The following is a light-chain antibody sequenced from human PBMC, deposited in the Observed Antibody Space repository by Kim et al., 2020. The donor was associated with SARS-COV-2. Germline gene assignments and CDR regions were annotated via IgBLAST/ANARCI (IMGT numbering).Light chain of an antibody. J-gene: IGLJ2*01. Sequence: SSELTRDPAVSVALGQTVRITCQGDSLRSYYATWYQQKPGQAPIVVIYGKNNRPSGIPDRFSGSSSGNTASLTITETQAGDEADYYCNSRDSNDNVLFGGGTKVTVL. V-gene: IGLV3-19*01. CDR2: GKN. CDR1: SLRSYY. CDR3: NSRDSNDNVL.